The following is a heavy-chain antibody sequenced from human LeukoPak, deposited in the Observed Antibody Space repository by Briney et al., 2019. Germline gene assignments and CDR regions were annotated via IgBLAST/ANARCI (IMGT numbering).Heavy chain of an antibody. CDR3: ARARGGVFYYMDV. V-gene: IGHV4-38-2*02. Sequence: SETLSLTCTVSGYSISSGYYWGWIRRPPGKVLEWIGSIYHSGSTYYNPSLKSRVTISVDTSKNQFSLKLSSVTAADTAVYYCARARGGVFYYMDVWGKGTTVTVSS. D-gene: IGHD3-16*01. CDR2: IYHSGST. CDR1: GYSISSGYY. J-gene: IGHJ6*03.